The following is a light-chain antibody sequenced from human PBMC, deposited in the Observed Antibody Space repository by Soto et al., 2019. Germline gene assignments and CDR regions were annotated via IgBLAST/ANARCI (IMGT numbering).Light chain of an antibody. CDR3: SSYAGSNV. J-gene: IGLJ1*01. CDR2: EVS. Sequence: QSALTQPPYASGSPGQSVTISCTGTSSDVGGYNYVSWYQQHPGKAPKLMIYEVSKRPSGVPDRFSGSKSGNTASLTVSGLQAEDEADYYCSSYAGSNVFGTGTKLTVL. CDR1: SSDVGGYNY. V-gene: IGLV2-8*01.